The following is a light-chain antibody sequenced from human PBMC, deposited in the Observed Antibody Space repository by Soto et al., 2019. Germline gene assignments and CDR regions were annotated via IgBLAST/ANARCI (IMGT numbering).Light chain of an antibody. CDR1: SSDIGNYDF. V-gene: IGLV2-14*01. Sequence: QSALTQPASVSGSPGQSITISCTGTSSDIGNYDFVSWYQQVPGTAPKAMIYEVSSRPSGVSNRFSGSKSGNTASLTISGLQAEDEAYYYCSSYTTSNSFILFGGGTQLTVL. CDR2: EVS. CDR3: SSYTTSNSFIL. J-gene: IGLJ2*01.